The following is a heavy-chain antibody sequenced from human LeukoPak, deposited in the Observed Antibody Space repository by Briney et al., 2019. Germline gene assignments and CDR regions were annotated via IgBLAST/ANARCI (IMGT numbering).Heavy chain of an antibody. CDR2: IIPILGIA. V-gene: IGHV1-69*04. CDR3: AREEDYYDSSGYSFVYDY. D-gene: IGHD3-22*01. Sequence: SVKVSCKASGGTFSSYTISWVRQAPGQGLEWMGRIIPILGIANYAQKFQGRVTITADKSTSTAYMELSSLRSEDTAVYYCAREEDYYDSSGYSFVYDYWGQGTLVTVSS. CDR1: GGTFSSYT. J-gene: IGHJ4*02.